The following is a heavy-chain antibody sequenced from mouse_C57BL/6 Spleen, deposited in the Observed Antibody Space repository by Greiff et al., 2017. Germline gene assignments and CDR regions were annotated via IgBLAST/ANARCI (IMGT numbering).Heavy chain of an antibody. CDR3: TVDYDYERGGCNWYFDV. CDR1: GYTFTDYE. Sequence: VQLQQSGAELVRPGASVTLSCKASGYTFTDYEMHWVKQTPVHGLEWIGDIDPENGGPAYNQKFKGKAILTAAKSSSTAYMALRRRTAEVAAVYYCTVDYDYERGGCNWYFDVWGSGTTVTVSS. D-gene: IGHD2-4*01. CDR2: IDPENGGP. J-gene: IGHJ1*01. V-gene: IGHV1-15*01.